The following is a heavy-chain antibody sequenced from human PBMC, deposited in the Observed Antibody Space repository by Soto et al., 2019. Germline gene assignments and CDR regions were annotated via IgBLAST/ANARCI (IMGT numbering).Heavy chain of an antibody. CDR2: INAGNGNT. D-gene: IGHD3-22*01. V-gene: IGHV1-3*01. Sequence: ASVKVSCKASGYTFTSYAMHWVRQAPGQRLEWMGWINAGNGNTKYSQKFQGRVTITRDTSASTAYMELSSLRSEDTAVYYCARDLGPTWRIWYYYDSSVYYLWGQGSLVTGSS. J-gene: IGHJ4*02. CDR3: ARDLGPTWRIWYYYDSSVYYL. CDR1: GYTFTSYA.